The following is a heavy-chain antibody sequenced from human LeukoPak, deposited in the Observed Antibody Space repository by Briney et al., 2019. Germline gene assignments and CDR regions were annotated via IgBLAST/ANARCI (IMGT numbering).Heavy chain of an antibody. D-gene: IGHD2-8*01. V-gene: IGHV4-31*03. J-gene: IGHJ4*02. CDR3: ARAPGYSTNGVCYKSSFDY. CDR1: GGSISSGGYY. CDR2: IYYSGST. Sequence: SETLSLTCTVSGGSISSGGYYWSWIRQHPGKGLEWIGYIYYSGSTYYNPSLKSRVTISVDTSKNQFSLKLSSVTAADTAVYYCARAPGYSTNGVCYKSSFDYWGQGTLVTVFS.